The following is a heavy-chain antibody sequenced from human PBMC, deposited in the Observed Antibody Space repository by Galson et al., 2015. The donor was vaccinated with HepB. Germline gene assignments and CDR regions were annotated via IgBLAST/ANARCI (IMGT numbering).Heavy chain of an antibody. D-gene: IGHD4-23*01. V-gene: IGHV3-53*01. CDR2: IYSGGST. CDR3: AREELGGRYNYYAMDV. J-gene: IGHJ6*02. Sequence: SLRLSCAASGFTVSSNYMSWVRQAPGKGLEWVSVIYSGGSTYYANSVKGRFTISRDNSKNTLYLQMNSLRAEDTAVYYCAREELGGRYNYYAMDVWGQGTTVTVS. CDR1: GFTVSSNY.